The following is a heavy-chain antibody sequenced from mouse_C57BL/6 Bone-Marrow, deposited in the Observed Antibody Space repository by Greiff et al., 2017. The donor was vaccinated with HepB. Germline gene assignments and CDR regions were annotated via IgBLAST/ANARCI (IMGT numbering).Heavy chain of an antibody. CDR2: ISSGGSYT. CDR3: AKVSLALYWYFDV. D-gene: IGHD2-14*01. V-gene: IGHV5-6*02. CDR1: GFTFSSYG. Sequence: MLVESGGDLVKPGGSLKLSCAASGFTFSSYGMSWVRQTPDKRLEWVATISSGGSYTYYPDSVKGRFTISRDNAKNTLYLQMSSLKSEDTAMYYCAKVSLALYWYFDVWGTGTTVTVSS. J-gene: IGHJ1*03.